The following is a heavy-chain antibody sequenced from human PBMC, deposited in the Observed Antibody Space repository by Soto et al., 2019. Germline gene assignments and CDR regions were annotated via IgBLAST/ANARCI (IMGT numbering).Heavy chain of an antibody. J-gene: IGHJ2*01. CDR3: VSTVGSSWFFDL. D-gene: IGHD3-10*01. CDR1: GDSITGGAYY. CDR2: ISSDGNP. V-gene: IGHV4-39*01. Sequence: QLRQSGPGLVKPPETLSLTCSVSGDSITGGAYYWGWIRQPPGKGLEWIGSISSDGNPYYNPSLQSRVSFSTDTSRNEFSLQLNSATAADTAVYYCVSTVGSSWFFDLWGRGTLITVSS.